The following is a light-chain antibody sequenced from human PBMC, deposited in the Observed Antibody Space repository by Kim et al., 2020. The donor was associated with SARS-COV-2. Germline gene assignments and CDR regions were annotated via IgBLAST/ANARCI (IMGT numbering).Light chain of an antibody. CDR1: QSIRSSY. Sequence: SPGEGATLSCRASQSIRSSYLAWYQQKPGQAPRLLIYGASNRAAGIPGRFSGSGSGTDFTLTISRLEPEDFAVYYCQQYHSSPWTFGQGTKVDIK. V-gene: IGKV3-20*01. CDR3: QQYHSSPWT. J-gene: IGKJ1*01. CDR2: GAS.